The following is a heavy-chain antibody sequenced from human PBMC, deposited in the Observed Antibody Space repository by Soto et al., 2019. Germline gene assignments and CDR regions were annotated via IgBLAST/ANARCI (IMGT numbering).Heavy chain of an antibody. Sequence: QVHLQQWGAGLLKPSETLSLTCAVNGGAFNGYYWTWIRQPPGKGLEWIGEINHSGTADYNPSLKSRVTISIDTSKKQFSLTLTSVTAADTAVYYCARAGAALVRGSIGGFDYWGQGTLVTVSS. J-gene: IGHJ4*02. V-gene: IGHV4-34*01. CDR2: INHSGTA. CDR3: ARAGAALVRGSIGGFDY. D-gene: IGHD3-10*01. CDR1: GGAFNGYY.